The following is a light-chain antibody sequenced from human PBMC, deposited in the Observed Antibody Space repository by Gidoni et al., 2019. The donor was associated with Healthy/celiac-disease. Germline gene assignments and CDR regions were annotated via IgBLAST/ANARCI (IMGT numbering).Light chain of an antibody. CDR2: KAS. J-gene: IGKJ2*01. V-gene: IGKV1-5*03. CDR3: QQYNTYPHI. Sequence: DIQMTQSPSTLSASVGDRVTITCRASQSISSWLAWYQQKPGKAPKLLIYKASSLESGVPSRFSGSGSGTEFTLTISSLQPDDFATYYCQQYNTYPHIFGQXTKLEIK. CDR1: QSISSW.